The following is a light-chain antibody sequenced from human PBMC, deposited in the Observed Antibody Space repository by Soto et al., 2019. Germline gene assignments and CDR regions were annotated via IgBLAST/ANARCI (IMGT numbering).Light chain of an antibody. CDR1: QTINNL. J-gene: IGKJ4*01. CDR3: QQYSSYPSLT. Sequence: DIQMPESPSTLSASVVDRVSITCRASQTINNLMAWYQQKPGQAPKLLIYKASNLETGVPSRFSGSGSGTEFTLTISSLQPDDFATYYCQQYSSYPSLTFGGGTKV. CDR2: KAS. V-gene: IGKV1-5*03.